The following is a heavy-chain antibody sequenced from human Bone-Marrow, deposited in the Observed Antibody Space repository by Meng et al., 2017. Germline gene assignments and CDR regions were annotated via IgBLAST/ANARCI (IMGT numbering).Heavy chain of an antibody. Sequence: ASVKVSCKASGYTFTSYDINWVRQATGQGLEWMGWMNPNSGNTGYAQKFQGRVTMTRNTSISTAYMELSRLRSDDTAVYYCASTDCSSTSCYTGYYYCGMDVWGQGTTVTVSS. CDR3: ASTDCSSTSCYTGYYYCGMDV. CDR1: GYTFTSYD. J-gene: IGHJ6*02. D-gene: IGHD2-2*02. V-gene: IGHV1-8*01. CDR2: MNPNSGNT.